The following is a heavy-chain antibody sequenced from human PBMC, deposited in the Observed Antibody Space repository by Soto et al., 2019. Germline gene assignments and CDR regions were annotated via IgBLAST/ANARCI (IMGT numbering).Heavy chain of an antibody. CDR2: ISSSGSTI. J-gene: IGHJ3*02. Sequence: GGSLRLSCAASGFTFSDYYMSWIRQAPGKGLEWVSYISSSGSTIYYADSVKGRFTISRDNAKNSLYLQMNSLRAEDTAVYYCARYCTSTSCYSRTHAFDMWGQGTMVTVSS. CDR3: ARYCTSTSCYSRTHAFDM. CDR1: GFTFSDYY. V-gene: IGHV3-11*01. D-gene: IGHD2-2*01.